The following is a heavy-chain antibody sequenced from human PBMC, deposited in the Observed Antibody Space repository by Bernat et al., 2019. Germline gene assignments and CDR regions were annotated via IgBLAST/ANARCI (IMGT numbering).Heavy chain of an antibody. D-gene: IGHD1-7*01. J-gene: IGHJ3*02. CDR2: ISYDGSNK. CDR3: ASDADGELLDFPGAFDI. V-gene: IGHV3-30*01. Sequence: QVQLVESGGGVVQPGRSLRLSCAASGFTFSSYAMHWVRQAPGKGLEWVAVISYDGSNKYYADSVKGRFTISRDNSKNTLYLQMNSLRAEDTAVYYCASDADGELLDFPGAFDIWGQGTMVTVSS. CDR1: GFTFSSYA.